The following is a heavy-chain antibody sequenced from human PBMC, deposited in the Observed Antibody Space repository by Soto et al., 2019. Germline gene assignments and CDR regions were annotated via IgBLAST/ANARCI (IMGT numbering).Heavy chain of an antibody. CDR2: MNPNSGST. CDR1: GYTFTSYD. J-gene: IGHJ6*02. CDR3: ARDWKQWLVSNGMDV. D-gene: IGHD6-19*01. Sequence: ASVKVSCKASGYTFTSYDINWVRQATGQGLEWMGWMNPNSGSTGYAQKFQGRVTMTRNTSISTAYMELSSLRSEDTAVYYCARDWKQWLVSNGMDVWGQGTTVTVSS. V-gene: IGHV1-8*01.